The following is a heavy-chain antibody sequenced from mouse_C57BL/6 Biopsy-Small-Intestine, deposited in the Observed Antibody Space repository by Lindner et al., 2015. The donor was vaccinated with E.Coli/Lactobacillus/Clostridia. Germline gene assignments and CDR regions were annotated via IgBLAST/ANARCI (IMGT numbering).Heavy chain of an antibody. Sequence: SVKVLLQGFWLHLYQLWYQLGATRPLDKGLSGVGWISAHNGNTNHAQNLQDRLTMTTDTSTGTAYMELRSLRSDDTAVYYCARELFSYCSNTGCSNDYYYYGMDVWGQGTTVTVSS. V-gene: IGHV1-4*01. CDR1: LHLYQLW. CDR2: ISAHNGNT. J-gene: IGHJ4*01. CDR3: ARELFSYCSNTGCSNDYYYYGMDV. D-gene: IGHD2-3*01.